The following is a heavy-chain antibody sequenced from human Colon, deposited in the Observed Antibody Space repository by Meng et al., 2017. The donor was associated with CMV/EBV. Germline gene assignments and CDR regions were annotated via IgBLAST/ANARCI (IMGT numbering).Heavy chain of an antibody. CDR1: RYTLTGYY. CDR3: ARDLRVWFGEFKN. V-gene: IGHV1-2*02. D-gene: IGHD3-10*01. Sequence: QVQPVQSGAEVKKPGASVKVSCKASRYTLTGYYMHWVRQAPGQGLEWMGWINPNSGGTNYAQKFQGRVTMTRDTSISTAYMELSRLRSDDTAVYYCARDLRVWFGEFKNWGQGTLVTVSS. J-gene: IGHJ4*02. CDR2: INPNSGGT.